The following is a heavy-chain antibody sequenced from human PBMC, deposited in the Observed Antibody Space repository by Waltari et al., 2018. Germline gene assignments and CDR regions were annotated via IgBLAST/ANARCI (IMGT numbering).Heavy chain of an antibody. CDR2: MKPKSGNT. CDR1: GYTFTSYD. J-gene: IGHJ4*02. D-gene: IGHD6-19*01. CDR3: ARVSSAPYRSAWHFDY. V-gene: IGHV1-8*01. Sequence: QVQLVQSGAEVKKPGASVKVSCKASGYTFTSYDINWVRQATGQGLEWMGWMKPKSGNTGYAQMFQGRVTMTRHTSISTAYMEVNSLTSEDTAVYYCARVSSAPYRSAWHFDYWGQGTLVTVSS.